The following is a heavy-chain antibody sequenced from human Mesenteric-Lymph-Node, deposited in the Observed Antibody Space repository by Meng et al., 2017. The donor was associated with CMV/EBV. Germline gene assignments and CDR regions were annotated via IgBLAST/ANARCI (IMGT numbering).Heavy chain of an antibody. CDR3: ARDADLTPLPAY. V-gene: IGHV1-69*04. CDR1: GGRSSKYA. J-gene: IGHJ4*02. Sequence: EGSGGRSSKYANNRGRKEAGEGQEWKGRKKKMIGEENYEKKIKGRITIYADKFTSTGYMELSSLTSEDTAIYYCARDADLTPLPAYWGQGTLVTVSS. CDR2: KKKMIGEE. D-gene: IGHD1-14*01.